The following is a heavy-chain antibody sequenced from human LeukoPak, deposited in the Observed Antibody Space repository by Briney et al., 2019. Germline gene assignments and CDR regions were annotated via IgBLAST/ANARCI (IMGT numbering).Heavy chain of an antibody. CDR3: ARGGHFDAFGI. CDR1: GGSISSYY. CDR2: IHSSGST. D-gene: IGHD3-16*01. V-gene: IGHV4-4*07. J-gene: IGHJ3*02. Sequence: SETLSLTCTVSGGSISSYYWNWIRQPAGKGLEWIGRIHSSGSTNYNPSLKSRVTMSADTSKNQFSLNLSSVTAADTAVYFCARGGHFDAFGIWGQGTMVTVSS.